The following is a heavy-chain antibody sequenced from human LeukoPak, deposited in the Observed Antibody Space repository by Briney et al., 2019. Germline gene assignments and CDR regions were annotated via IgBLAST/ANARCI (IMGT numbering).Heavy chain of an antibody. J-gene: IGHJ3*02. CDR2: INHRGST. Sequence: QTGGSLRLSCAASGFTLSSYVMSWVRQAPVKGLEWIGEINHRGSTHYNPSLKSRVTISVDTSKKQFSLKLSSVTAADTAVYYCATYSTGFDIWGQGTVVTVSS. V-gene: IGHV4-34*08. D-gene: IGHD6-19*01. CDR3: ATYSTGFDI. CDR1: GFTLSSYV.